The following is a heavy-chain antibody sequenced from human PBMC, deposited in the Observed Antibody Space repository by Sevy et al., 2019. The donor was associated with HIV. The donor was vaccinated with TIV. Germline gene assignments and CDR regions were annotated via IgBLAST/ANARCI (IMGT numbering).Heavy chain of an antibody. CDR3: ARAIGTTVVTPVDY. D-gene: IGHD3-10*01. J-gene: IGHJ4*02. CDR2: MNPNSGDT. Sequence: ASVKVSCKASGYTFTRYEINWVRQATGQGLEWMRWMNPNSGDTGSVQKFQGRVTMTRNTSISTAYMELRSLRSDDTAVYYCARAIGTTVVTPVDYWGQGTLVTVSS. V-gene: IGHV1-8*01. CDR1: GYTFTRYE.